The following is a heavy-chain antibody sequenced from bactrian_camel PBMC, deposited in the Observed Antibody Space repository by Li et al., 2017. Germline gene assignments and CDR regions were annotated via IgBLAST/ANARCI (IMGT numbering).Heavy chain of an antibody. CDR1: GFTFSSYG. D-gene: IGHD3*01. CDR2: INNDGDTT. CDR3: AAQVVDEWVLGGHAGLY. Sequence: VQLVESGGDLVQPGGSLTLSCVTSGFTFSSYGMSWVRQAPGKGLEWVSGINNDGDTTNYTDSLKGRFTISRDNAKNTVYLQMNALTSEDTALYYCAAQVVDEWVLGGHAGLYWGQGTQVTVS. J-gene: IGHJ4*01. V-gene: IGHV3S40*01.